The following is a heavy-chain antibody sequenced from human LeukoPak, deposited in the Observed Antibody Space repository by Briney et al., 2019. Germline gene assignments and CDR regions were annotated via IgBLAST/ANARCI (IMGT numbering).Heavy chain of an antibody. CDR3: ARVRYYGSGSPRAFDI. V-gene: IGHV3-74*01. D-gene: IGHD3-10*01. CDR1: GFSFRGYW. Sequence: GGSLRLSCVASGFSFRGYWMHWVRQTPGKGLVWVSRINADGSTTSYADSVRGRFTISRDNAKNSLFLQMNSLRAEDTAVYYCARVRYYGSGSPRAFDIWGQGTMVTVSS. CDR2: INADGSTT. J-gene: IGHJ3*02.